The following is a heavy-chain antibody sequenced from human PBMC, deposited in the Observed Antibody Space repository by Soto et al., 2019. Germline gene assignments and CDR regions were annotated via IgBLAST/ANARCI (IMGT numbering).Heavy chain of an antibody. V-gene: IGHV1-3*01. Sequence: QVQLVQSGAEVKKPGASVNISCRASGFTFSDNLINWVRQGPGQRLEWMGWINPANGNTRYSQTFQGRVTISRHSSASIAYVELSDLTSEDTAVYYCARDILCVGPRANDAFDVWGQGTMITVSS. CDR1: GFTFSDNL. CDR3: ARDILCVGPRANDAFDV. D-gene: IGHD2-8*02. CDR2: INPANGNT. J-gene: IGHJ3*01.